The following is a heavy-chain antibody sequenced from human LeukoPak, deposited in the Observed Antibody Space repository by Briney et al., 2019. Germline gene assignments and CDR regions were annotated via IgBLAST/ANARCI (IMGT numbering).Heavy chain of an antibody. V-gene: IGHV3-11*04. CDR2: VSSGSSTI. CDR3: ARLVRAMVFY. CDR1: GFTFSDYY. D-gene: IGHD5-18*01. J-gene: IGHJ4*02. Sequence: GGSLRLSCAASGFTFSDYYMSWIRQAPGKALEWVSYVSSGSSTIYYADSVKGRFTVSRDNGKRSLYLHMNSLRAEDTAMYYCARLVRAMVFYWGQGTLVTVSS.